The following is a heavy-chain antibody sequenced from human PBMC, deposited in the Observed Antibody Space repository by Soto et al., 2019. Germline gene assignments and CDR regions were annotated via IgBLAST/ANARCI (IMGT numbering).Heavy chain of an antibody. Sequence: ASVKVSCKASGYTFTSYDINWVRQATGQGLEWMEWMIPNSRNTGYAQKFQDRATTTRDISASTAYMELSSLRSEDTAVFYCGRGASSMTTFYFDLWGRGTLVTLSS. CDR2: MIPNSRNT. CDR3: GRGASSMTTFYFDL. J-gene: IGHJ2*01. D-gene: IGHD3-16*01. CDR1: GYTFTSYD. V-gene: IGHV1-8*01.